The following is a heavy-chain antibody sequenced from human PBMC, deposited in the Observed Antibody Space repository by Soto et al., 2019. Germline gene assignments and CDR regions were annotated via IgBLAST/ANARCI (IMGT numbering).Heavy chain of an antibody. CDR1: GGSISSSSYY. Sequence: SETLSLTCTVSGGSISSSSYYWGWIRQPPGKGLERIVSIYYIGSTYYNPSLKSRVTLSVDTTNNQFSLGFSSVTAADTAVYFCARQQYCGSSTCYDSPYYQYMDVWGKGTMVTVSS. D-gene: IGHD2-2*01. J-gene: IGHJ6*03. V-gene: IGHV4-39*01. CDR3: ARQQYCGSSTCYDSPYYQYMDV. CDR2: IYYIGST.